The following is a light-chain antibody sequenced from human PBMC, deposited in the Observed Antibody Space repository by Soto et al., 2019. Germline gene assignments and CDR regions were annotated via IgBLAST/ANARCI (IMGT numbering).Light chain of an antibody. Sequence: DIQMTQSPSSLSASVGDTVTITCRASQDISNYLAWYQQKPGRVPKVLIYAASTLQSGVPSRFSAIGSGTYFTLTISSLQPKDVATYYCQKYNRPPLTFGGGTKV. V-gene: IGKV1-27*01. CDR3: QKYNRPPLT. CDR2: AAS. CDR1: QDISNY. J-gene: IGKJ4*01.